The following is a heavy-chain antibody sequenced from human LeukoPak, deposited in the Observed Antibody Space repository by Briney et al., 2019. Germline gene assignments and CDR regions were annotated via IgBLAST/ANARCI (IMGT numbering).Heavy chain of an antibody. CDR2: ISGSENYI. CDR1: GFTFSDYY. CDR3: AREITWEVVPS. Sequence: GGSLRLSCEASGFTFSDYYMSWIRQAPGKGLEWLAYISGSENYIYYADSVKGGFTIYRDKAKNSVYLQMDSLRVEDTAVSYCAREITWEVVPSWGQGTTVTVST. V-gene: IGHV3-11*04. D-gene: IGHD3-16*01. J-gene: IGHJ3*01.